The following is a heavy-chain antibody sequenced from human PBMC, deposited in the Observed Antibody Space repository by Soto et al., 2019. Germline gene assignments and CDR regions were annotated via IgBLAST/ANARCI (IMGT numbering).Heavy chain of an antibody. CDR1: GFTFSNAW. V-gene: IGHV3-15*01. CDR3: TTDYYDSTGPFDC. D-gene: IGHD3-22*01. J-gene: IGHJ4*02. CDR2: IKSKTDGGTT. Sequence: GSLRLSCAASGFTFSNAWMSWVRQAPGKGLEWVGRIKSKTDGGTTDYAAPVKGRFTISRDDSKNTVYLQMNSLKTEDTAVYYCTTDYYDSTGPFDCCGQRILVAVCS.